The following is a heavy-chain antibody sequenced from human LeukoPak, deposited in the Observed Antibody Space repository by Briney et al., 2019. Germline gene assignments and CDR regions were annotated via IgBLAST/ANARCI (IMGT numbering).Heavy chain of an antibody. CDR3: ARADRLAKYSSSWYALGY. CDR2: INPSGGST. D-gene: IGHD6-13*01. V-gene: IGHV1-46*01. Sequence: ASVKVSCKASGYTFTSYYMHWVRQAPEQGLEWMGIINPSGGSTSYAQKFQGRVTMTRDTSTSTVYMELSSLRSEDTAVYYCARADRLAKYSSSWYALGYWGQGTLVTVPS. CDR1: GYTFTSYY. J-gene: IGHJ4*02.